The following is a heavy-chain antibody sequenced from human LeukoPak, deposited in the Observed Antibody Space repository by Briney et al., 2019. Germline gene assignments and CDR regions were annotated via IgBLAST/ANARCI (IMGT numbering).Heavy chain of an antibody. V-gene: IGHV3-30*02. Sequence: GGSLRLSCAASGFTFSSYGMHWVRQAPGKGLEWVAFIRYDGSNKYYADSVKGRFTISRDNSKNTLYLQMNSLRAEDTAVYYCARDSYYYDSSGYSHYYYMDVWGKGTTVTISS. CDR3: ARDSYYYDSSGYSHYYYMDV. D-gene: IGHD3-22*01. CDR1: GFTFSSYG. J-gene: IGHJ6*03. CDR2: IRYDGSNK.